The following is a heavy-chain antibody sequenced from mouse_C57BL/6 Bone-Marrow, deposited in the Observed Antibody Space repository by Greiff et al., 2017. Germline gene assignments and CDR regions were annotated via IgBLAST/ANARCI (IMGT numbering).Heavy chain of an antibody. D-gene: IGHD1-1*01. CDR3: GRQNYGSTNYYAMDY. J-gene: IGHJ4*01. CDR2: IRSKSNNYAT. V-gene: IGHV10-1*01. CDR1: GFSFNTYA. Sequence: EVKLQESGGGLVQPKGSLKLSCAASGFSFNTYAMNWVRQAPGKGLEWVARIRSKSNNYATYYADSVKDRFTISRDDSESMLYLQMNNLKTEDTAMYYCGRQNYGSTNYYAMDYWGQGTSVTVSS.